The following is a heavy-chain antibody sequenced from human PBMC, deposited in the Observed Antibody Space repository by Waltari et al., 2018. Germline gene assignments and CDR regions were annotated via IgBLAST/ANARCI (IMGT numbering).Heavy chain of an antibody. CDR1: GFTLSGSA. Sequence: VQLVDSGGGLVQPGGSLNLSCAASGFTLSGSAMHGVRQASGKGLEWVGRIRSKAHNYATAYAASVKGRFTISRDDSKNTAYLQMNSLKTEDTAVYYCTRQEPWRFDPWGQGTLVTVSS. J-gene: IGHJ5*02. CDR2: IRSKAHNYAT. D-gene: IGHD1-1*01. CDR3: TRQEPWRFDP. V-gene: IGHV3-73*01.